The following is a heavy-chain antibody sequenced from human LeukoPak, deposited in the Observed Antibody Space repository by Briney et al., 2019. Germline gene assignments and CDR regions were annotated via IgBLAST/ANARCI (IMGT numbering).Heavy chain of an antibody. CDR1: GGSFSGYY. D-gene: IGHD3-10*01. Sequence: PSETLSLTCAVYGGSFSGYYWSWIRQPPGKGLEWIGEINHSGSTNYNPSLKSRVTISVDTSKNQFSLKLSSVTAADTAVYYCARRRGNYYGSGSYFWFDPWGQGTLVTVSS. CDR3: ARRRGNYYGSGSYFWFDP. J-gene: IGHJ5*02. V-gene: IGHV4-34*01. CDR2: INHSGST.